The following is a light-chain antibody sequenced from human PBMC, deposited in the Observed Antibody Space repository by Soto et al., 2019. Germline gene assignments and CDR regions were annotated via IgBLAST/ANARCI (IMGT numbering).Light chain of an antibody. J-gene: IGLJ1*01. V-gene: IGLV2-14*01. CDR2: EVS. CDR3: SSYTSSSSRV. CDR1: SSDVGGYIY. Sequence: QSVLTQPAPVSGYPGQAITISCTGTSSDVGGYIYVSWYQQHPGKAPKLMIYEVSNRPSGVSNRFSGSKSGNTASLTISGLQAEDEADYYCSSYTSSSSRVFGTGTKVTVL.